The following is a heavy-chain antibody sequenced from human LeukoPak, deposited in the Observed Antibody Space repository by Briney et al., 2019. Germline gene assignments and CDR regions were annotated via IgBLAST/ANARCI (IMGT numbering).Heavy chain of an antibody. CDR2: VSTSNGDT. J-gene: IGHJ4*02. CDR1: GYNFNRYT. CDR3: ARVSDTSMVTPGFDS. Sequence: ASVKVSCKTSGYNFNRYTITWVRQAPGQGLEWMGWVSTSNGDTNYAEKFQGRVIMTTETVTKTAYMELRRLRSGDPAMYFCARVSDTSMVTPGFDSWGQGTLVTVSS. D-gene: IGHD5-18*01. V-gene: IGHV1-18*01.